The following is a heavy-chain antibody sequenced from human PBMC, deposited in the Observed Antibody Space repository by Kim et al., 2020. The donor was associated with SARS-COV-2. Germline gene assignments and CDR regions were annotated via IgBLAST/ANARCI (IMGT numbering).Heavy chain of an antibody. CDR2: NGDT. CDR3: ARGVRAGDY. V-gene: IGHV1-3*01. D-gene: IGHD3-10*01. J-gene: IGHJ4*02. Sequence: NGDTKHSQQFQGRVTITRDTSASTVYMELSSLRPEDTAVFYCARGVRAGDYWGQGTLVTVSS.